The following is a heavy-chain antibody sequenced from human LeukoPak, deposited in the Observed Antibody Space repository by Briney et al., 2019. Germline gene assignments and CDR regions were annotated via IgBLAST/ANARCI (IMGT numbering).Heavy chain of an antibody. CDR3: ARDIGYCSSTSCYRYGTDV. CDR1: GFTFSSYG. Sequence: GRSLRLSCAAPGFTFSSYGMHWVRQAPGKGLEWVAVIWYDGSNKYYADSVKGRFTISRDNSKNTLYLQMNSLRAEDTAVYYCARDIGYCSSTSCYRYGTDVWGKGTTVTVSS. CDR2: IWYDGSNK. V-gene: IGHV3-33*01. J-gene: IGHJ6*04. D-gene: IGHD2-2*01.